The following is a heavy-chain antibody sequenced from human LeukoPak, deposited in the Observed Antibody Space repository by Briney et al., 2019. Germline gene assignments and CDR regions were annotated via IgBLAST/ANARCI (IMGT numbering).Heavy chain of an antibody. CDR1: GFTFSSYW. CDR2: ISSGGSST. J-gene: IGHJ4*02. CDR3: ARDKVSNYVFDY. Sequence: GGSLRLSCAASGFTFSSYWMHWVRQAPGKGLVWVPHISSGGSSTSYADSVKGRFTISRDNAKNTLYLQMNRLRAEDTAVYYCARDKVSNYVFDYWGQGTLVTVSS. V-gene: IGHV3-74*01. D-gene: IGHD4-11*01.